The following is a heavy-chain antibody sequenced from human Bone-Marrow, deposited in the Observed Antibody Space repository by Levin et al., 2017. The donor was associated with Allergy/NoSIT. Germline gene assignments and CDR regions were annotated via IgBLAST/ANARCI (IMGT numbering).Heavy chain of an antibody. CDR2: ISGGSSTI. CDR3: AAYCGGGTCFRRFDY. CDR1: GFNFNTYT. Sequence: GGSLRLSCAASGFNFNTYTMNWVRQAPGKGLEWVATISGGSSTIYYADSVKGRFTISRDNSKNTVSLQLNSLRAADTAVYHCAAYCGGGTCFRRFDYWGQGTLVAVSS. V-gene: IGHV3-23*01. J-gene: IGHJ4*02. D-gene: IGHD2-15*01.